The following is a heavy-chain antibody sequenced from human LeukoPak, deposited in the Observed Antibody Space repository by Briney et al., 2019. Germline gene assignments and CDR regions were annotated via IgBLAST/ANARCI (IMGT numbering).Heavy chain of an antibody. CDR3: ARGTVLTGYASFDY. D-gene: IGHD3-16*01. CDR2: IYYSGST. J-gene: IGHJ4*02. V-gene: IGHV4-39*02. Sequence: SETLSLTCTVSGGSISSSSYYWGWIRQPPGKGLEWIGSIYYSGSTYYNPSLKSRLTLSVDPTMNHFSLRLNPVTAADTAVYYCARGTVLTGYASFDYWGQGALVTVSS. CDR1: GGSISSSSYY.